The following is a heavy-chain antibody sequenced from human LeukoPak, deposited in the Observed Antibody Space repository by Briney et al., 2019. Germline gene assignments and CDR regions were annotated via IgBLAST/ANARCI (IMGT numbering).Heavy chain of an antibody. Sequence: ASVKVSCKASGYTFTGYYMHWVRQAPGQGLEWMGWINPNSGGTNYAQKLQGRVTMTRDTSISTAYMELSRLRSDDTAVYYCARGGVMIYYYYMDVWGKGTTVTISS. J-gene: IGHJ6*03. V-gene: IGHV1-2*02. D-gene: IGHD2-8*02. CDR3: ARGGVMIYYYYMDV. CDR2: INPNSGGT. CDR1: GYTFTGYY.